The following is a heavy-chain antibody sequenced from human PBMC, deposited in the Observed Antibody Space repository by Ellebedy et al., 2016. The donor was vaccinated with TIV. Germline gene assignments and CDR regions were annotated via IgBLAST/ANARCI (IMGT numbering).Heavy chain of an antibody. J-gene: IGHJ5*02. V-gene: IGHV3-72*01. CDR3: TGWRSGDPT. D-gene: IGHD4-17*01. Sequence: PGGSLRLSCAVSGFILSDHDMDWVRQAPGKGLEWVGRTRNKPNNYTTEYVASVKGRFTISRDDSKNSLYLQMNSLKIEDTAVYYCTGWRSGDPTWGQGTLVTVSS. CDR2: TRNKPNNYTT. CDR1: GFILSDHD.